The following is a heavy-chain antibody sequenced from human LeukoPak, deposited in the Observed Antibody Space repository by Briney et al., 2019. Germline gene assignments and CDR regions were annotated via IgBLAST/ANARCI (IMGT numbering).Heavy chain of an antibody. CDR1: GITLTNDG. V-gene: IGHV3-23*01. Sequence: GGCLRLSCALSGITLTNDGMSWVRQAARGGLGWVAGISESGGRTNYANSVKGRFTIPRDNPKNTTNRQVNSLRAEDTAVYFCAKRGVVIRVILVGFHKEAHYFDSWGQGALVTVSS. CDR3: AKRGVVIRVILVGFHKEAHYFDS. CDR2: ISESGGRT. D-gene: IGHD3-22*01. J-gene: IGHJ4*02.